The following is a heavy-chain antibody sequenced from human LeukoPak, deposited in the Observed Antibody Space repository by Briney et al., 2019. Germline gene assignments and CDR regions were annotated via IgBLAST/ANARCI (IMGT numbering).Heavy chain of an antibody. Sequence: NSSETQSLTCTVSGGSISSYYWSWIRQPAGKGLEWIGRIYTSGSTNYNPSLKSRVTMSVDTSKNQFSLKLSSVTAADTAVYYCARDRRRDPRDAFDIWGQGTMVTVSS. CDR3: ARDRRRDPRDAFDI. CDR1: GGSISSYY. CDR2: IYTSGST. J-gene: IGHJ3*02. V-gene: IGHV4-4*07.